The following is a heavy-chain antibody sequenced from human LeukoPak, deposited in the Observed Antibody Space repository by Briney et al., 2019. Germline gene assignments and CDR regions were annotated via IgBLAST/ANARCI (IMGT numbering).Heavy chain of an antibody. CDR1: GFTFSSYA. D-gene: IGHD2-2*01. Sequence: QAGGSLRLSCAASGFTFSSYAMSWVRQAPGKGLEWVSAISGSGGSTYYADSVKGRFTISRDNAKNSLYLQMNSLRAEDTAVYYCARDNTDQFDYWGQGTLVTVSS. CDR3: ARDNTDQFDY. CDR2: ISGSGGST. J-gene: IGHJ4*02. V-gene: IGHV3-23*01.